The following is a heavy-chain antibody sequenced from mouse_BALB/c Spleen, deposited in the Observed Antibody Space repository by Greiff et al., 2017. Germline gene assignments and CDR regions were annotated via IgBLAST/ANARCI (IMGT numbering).Heavy chain of an antibody. D-gene: IGHD1-1*01. CDR3: ARHGSSYNYYAMDY. J-gene: IGHJ4*01. Sequence: EVQLVESGGGLVQPGGSRKLSCAASGFTFSSFGMHWVRQAPEKGLEWVAYISSGSSTIYYADTVKGRFTISRDNPKNTLFLQMTSLRSEDTAMYYCARHGSSYNYYAMDYWGQGTSVTVSS. CDR1: GFTFSSFG. CDR2: ISSGSSTI. V-gene: IGHV5-17*02.